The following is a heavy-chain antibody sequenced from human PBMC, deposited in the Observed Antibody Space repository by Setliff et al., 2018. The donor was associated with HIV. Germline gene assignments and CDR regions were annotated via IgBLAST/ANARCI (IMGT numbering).Heavy chain of an antibody. CDR1: GASISSGTYY. J-gene: IGHJ6*02. CDR3: AREERKAPAGSGYYYYGMDV. D-gene: IGHD6-13*01. Sequence: SETLSLTCTVSGASISSGTYYWSWIRQPAGKGLEWIGRIDTSGSTNYNPSLKSRVTISVDTSKRQFSLKLSSVTAADTAVYYCAREERKAPAGSGYYYYGMDVWGQGTMVTVSS. V-gene: IGHV4-61*02. CDR2: IDTSGST.